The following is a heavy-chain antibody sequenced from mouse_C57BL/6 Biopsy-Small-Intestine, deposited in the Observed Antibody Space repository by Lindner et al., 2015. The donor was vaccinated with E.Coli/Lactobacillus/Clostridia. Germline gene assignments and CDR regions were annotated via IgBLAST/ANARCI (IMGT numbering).Heavy chain of an antibody. Sequence: SVKVSCKASGFTFSNYYMHWVRQAPGQGLEWMGLINPRGDHTNYAQKFQGRLTMTRDTSTSTVHMELSSLRSEDTAIYYCTRELSTSGIFWFDPWGQGTPVTVSS. CDR1: GFTFSNYY. CDR3: TRELSTSGIFWFDP. D-gene: IGHD2-1*01. J-gene: IGHJ4*01. V-gene: IGHV1-53*01. CDR2: INPRGDHT.